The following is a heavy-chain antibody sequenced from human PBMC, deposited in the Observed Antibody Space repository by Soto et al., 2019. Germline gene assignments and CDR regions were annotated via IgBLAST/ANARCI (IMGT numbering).Heavy chain of an antibody. J-gene: IGHJ6*02. Sequence: EVQLVESGGGLVKPGGSLRLSCAASGFTFSSYSMNWVRQAPGKGLEWVSSISSSSSYIYYADSVKGRFTISRDNAKNSLYLQMNSLRAEDTAVYYCARGRLLWFGELSNWGQGTTVTVSS. CDR2: ISSSSSYI. V-gene: IGHV3-21*01. CDR3: ARGRLLWFGELSN. D-gene: IGHD3-10*01. CDR1: GFTFSSYS.